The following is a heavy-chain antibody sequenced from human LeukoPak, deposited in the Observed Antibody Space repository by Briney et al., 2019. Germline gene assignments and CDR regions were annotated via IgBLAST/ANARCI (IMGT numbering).Heavy chain of an antibody. CDR1: GGTFTSYA. J-gene: IGHJ6*04. V-gene: IGHV1-69*06. CDR3: ARKRPPGAGMDV. CDR2: IIPIFGTA. Sequence: ASVKVSCKASGGTFTSYAISWVRQAPGQGLEWMGGIIPIFGTANYAQKFQGRVTITADKSTSTAYMELSSLRSEDTAVYYCARKRPPGAGMDVWGKGTTVTVSS.